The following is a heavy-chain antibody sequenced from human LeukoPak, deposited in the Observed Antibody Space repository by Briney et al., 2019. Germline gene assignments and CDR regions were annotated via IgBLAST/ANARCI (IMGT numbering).Heavy chain of an antibody. CDR2: ISSSSSYI. CDR1: GFTFSSYS. J-gene: IGHJ4*02. CDR3: ARDADSGSYSDY. Sequence: GGSLRLPCAASGFTFSSYSMNWVRQAPGKGLEWVSSISSSSSYIYYADSVKGRFTISRDNAKNSLYLQMNSLRAEDTAVYYCARDADSGSYSDYWGQGTLVTVSS. V-gene: IGHV3-21*01. D-gene: IGHD1-26*01.